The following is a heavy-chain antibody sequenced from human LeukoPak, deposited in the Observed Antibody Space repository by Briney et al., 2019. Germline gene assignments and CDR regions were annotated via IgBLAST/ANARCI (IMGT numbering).Heavy chain of an antibody. D-gene: IGHD3-10*01. CDR1: GGSISSGGYY. CDR3: ARGLSIRDWYRGVGWFDP. V-gene: IGHV4-31*03. CDR2: MYYSGGT. Sequence: PSQTLSLTCTVSGGSISSGGYYWSWIRQHPGKGLEWIGYMYYSGGTDYNPSLKSRVTMSVDTSKNQFSLKMTSVTAADTAVYYCARGLSIRDWYRGVGWFDPWGQGTLVTVSS. J-gene: IGHJ5*02.